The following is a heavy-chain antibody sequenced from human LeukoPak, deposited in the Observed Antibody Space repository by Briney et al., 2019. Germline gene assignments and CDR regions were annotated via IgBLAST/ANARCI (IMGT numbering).Heavy chain of an antibody. CDR3: AKEGRNLQTY. V-gene: IGHV3-7*03. J-gene: IGHJ4*02. Sequence: GGSLRLSYAASGFMFSSKWMSWVRLAPGKGLEWVADIKEDGTETYYVDSVKGRFTISRDNAKNSLYLQMNSLRVEDTAVYYCAKEGRNLQTYWGQGTLVTVSS. CDR2: IKEDGTET. D-gene: IGHD1-14*01. CDR1: GFMFSSKW.